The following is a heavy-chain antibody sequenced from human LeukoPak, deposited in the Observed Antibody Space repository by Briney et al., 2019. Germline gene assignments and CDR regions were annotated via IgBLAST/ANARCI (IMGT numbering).Heavy chain of an antibody. CDR2: IIPILGIA. Sequence: GASVRVSCKASGGTFSSYAISWVRQAPGQGLEWMGRIIPILGIANYAQKFQGRVTITADKSTSTAYMELSSLRSEDTAVYYCAREGRWLQYPTYDAFDIWGQGTMVTVSS. D-gene: IGHD5-24*01. V-gene: IGHV1-69*04. CDR3: AREGRWLQYPTYDAFDI. J-gene: IGHJ3*02. CDR1: GGTFSSYA.